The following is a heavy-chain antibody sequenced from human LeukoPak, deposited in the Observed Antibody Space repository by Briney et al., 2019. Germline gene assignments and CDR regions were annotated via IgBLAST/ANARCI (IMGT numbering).Heavy chain of an antibody. V-gene: IGHV1-18*01. CDR1: GYTFNNFV. J-gene: IGHJ4*02. D-gene: IGHD3-16*01. CDR3: VRGQSMYY. CDR2: ISPHTYTT. Sequence: ASVTISCKASGYTFNNFVISWVRQAPGQGLEWVGWISPHTYTTKYAQKVQGRLTMTTDASTTTVYMELRSLRFDDTAVYFCVRGQSMYYWGQGTPVTVSS.